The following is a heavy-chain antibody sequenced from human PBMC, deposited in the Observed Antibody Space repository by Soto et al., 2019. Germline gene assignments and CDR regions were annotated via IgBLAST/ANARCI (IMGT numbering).Heavy chain of an antibody. J-gene: IGHJ3*02. CDR1: GFTVRSDY. CDR3: ARDQGDIVVVVAATKNAFDI. D-gene: IGHD2-15*01. Sequence: LRLSWAAAGFTVRSDYXSWGRQAPGKGLEWVSVINSGSSIYYADSVKGRFTISRDNAKNSLYLQMNSLRAEDTAVYYCARDQGDIVVVVAATKNAFDIWGQGTIVTVSS. V-gene: IGHV3-53*01. CDR2: INSGSSI.